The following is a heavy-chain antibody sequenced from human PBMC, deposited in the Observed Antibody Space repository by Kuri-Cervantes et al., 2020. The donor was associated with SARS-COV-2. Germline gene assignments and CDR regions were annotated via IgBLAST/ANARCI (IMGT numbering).Heavy chain of an antibody. CDR2: IYYSGTT. CDR3: ARVRGGGSGSYYSPYYFDY. Sequence: SETLSLTCTVSGGSISSYFWSWIRQPPGKGLEWIGYIYYSGTTNYNPSLKSRVTISVDTSKNQFSLKLSSATAADTAVYYCARVRGGGSGSYYSPYYFDYWGQGTLVTVSS. D-gene: IGHD3-10*01. J-gene: IGHJ4*02. V-gene: IGHV4-59*01. CDR1: GGSISSYF.